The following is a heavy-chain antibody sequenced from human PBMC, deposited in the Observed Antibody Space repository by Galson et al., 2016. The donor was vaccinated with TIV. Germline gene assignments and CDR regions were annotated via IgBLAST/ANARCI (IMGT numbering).Heavy chain of an antibody. D-gene: IGHD5-18*01. J-gene: IGHJ6*02. CDR3: AKCRNTAMDTYYYYYGLDV. Sequence: SVKVSCKASEGTFSSFVVTWVRQAPGQGLEWMGGIIPLFGEAHYAQKFQGRVTISADESTSTVYMELRGLGSGDTAVYYCAKCRNTAMDTYYYYYGLDVWGQGTTVTVSS. V-gene: IGHV1-69*13. CDR2: IIPLFGEA. CDR1: EGTFSSFV.